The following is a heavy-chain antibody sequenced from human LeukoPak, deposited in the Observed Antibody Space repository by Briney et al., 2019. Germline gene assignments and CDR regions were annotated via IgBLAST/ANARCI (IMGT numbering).Heavy chain of an antibody. D-gene: IGHD3-16*01. CDR3: AQNPTNHDYINAGGGGFDP. Sequence: PGGSLRLSCAASGFTFDKHAMHWVRQAPGKGLEWLAAISSDGIYQYYADSVKGRFAISRDNSRLTVSLQVNSLKPADTAVYYCAQNPTNHDYINAGGGGFDPWGQGTLVTVSS. CDR2: ISSDGIYQ. V-gene: IGHV3-30*09. J-gene: IGHJ5*02. CDR1: GFTFDKHA.